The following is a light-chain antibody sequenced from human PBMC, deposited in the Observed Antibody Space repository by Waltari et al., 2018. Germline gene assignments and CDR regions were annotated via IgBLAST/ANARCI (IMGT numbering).Light chain of an antibody. CDR1: QTVMNNY. Sequence: DIVLTQSPGTLSLSPGERATLSCRSSQTVMNNYLAWYQQKPGQAPRLLTHGASRRATGIPDRFSGSGSGTDFTLTISRLEPEDFAVYYCQQYGASPLTFGGGTKVEIK. CDR2: GAS. J-gene: IGKJ4*01. CDR3: QQYGASPLT. V-gene: IGKV3-20*01.